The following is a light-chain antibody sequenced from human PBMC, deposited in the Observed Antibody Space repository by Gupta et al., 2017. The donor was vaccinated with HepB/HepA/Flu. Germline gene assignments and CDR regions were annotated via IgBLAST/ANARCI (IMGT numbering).Light chain of an antibody. CDR2: AAS. Sequence: TITCRASQGISSYLAWYQQKPGKAPKLLIYAASTLQSGVPSRFSGSGSGTDFTLTISCLQSEDFATYYCQQYYSYPLTFGPGTKVDIK. V-gene: IGKV1-8*01. J-gene: IGKJ3*01. CDR3: QQYYSYPLT. CDR1: QGISSY.